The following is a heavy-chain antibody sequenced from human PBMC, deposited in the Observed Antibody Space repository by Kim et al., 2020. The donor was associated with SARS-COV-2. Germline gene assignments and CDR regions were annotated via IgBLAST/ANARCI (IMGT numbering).Heavy chain of an antibody. J-gene: IGHJ6*02. D-gene: IGHD6-25*01. CDR3: ARDSSVEVYYYYGMDV. Sequence: SVKVSCKASGGTFSSYAISWVRQAPGQGLEWMGGIIPIFGTANYAQKFQGRVTITADESTSTAYMELSSLRSEDTAVYYCARDSSVEVYYYYGMDVWGQGTTVTVSS. CDR2: IIPIFGTA. CDR1: GGTFSSYA. V-gene: IGHV1-69*13.